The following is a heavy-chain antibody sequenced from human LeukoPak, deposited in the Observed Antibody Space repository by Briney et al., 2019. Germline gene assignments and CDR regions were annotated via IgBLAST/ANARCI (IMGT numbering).Heavy chain of an antibody. CDR2: ISGSGGST. V-gene: IGHV3-23*01. J-gene: IGHJ3*02. CDR1: GFTFGDYA. Sequence: GGSLRLSCTASGFTFGDYAMSWFRQAPGKGLEWVSAISGSGGSTYYADSVKGRFTISRDNSKNTLYLQMNSLRAEDTAVYYCATRAAAAKGAFDIWGKGTMVTVSS. D-gene: IGHD6-13*01. CDR3: ATRAAAAKGAFDI.